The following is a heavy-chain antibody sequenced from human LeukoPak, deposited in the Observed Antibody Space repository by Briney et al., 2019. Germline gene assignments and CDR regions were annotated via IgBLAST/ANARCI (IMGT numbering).Heavy chain of an antibody. CDR2: IRYDGSNK. Sequence: GGSLRLSCAASGFTFSCYGMHWVRQAPGKGLEWVAFIRYDGSNKYYADSVKGRFTISRDNSKNTLYLQMNSLRAEDTAVYYCAKPTYSSSWYTTPSYFDYWGQGTLVTASS. D-gene: IGHD6-13*01. V-gene: IGHV3-30*02. CDR3: AKPTYSSSWYTTPSYFDY. CDR1: GFTFSCYG. J-gene: IGHJ4*02.